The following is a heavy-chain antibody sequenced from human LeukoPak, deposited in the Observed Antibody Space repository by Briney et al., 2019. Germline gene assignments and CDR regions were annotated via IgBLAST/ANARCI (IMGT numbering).Heavy chain of an antibody. D-gene: IGHD2-15*01. CDR1: GGSISSYY. CDR2: IYYSGST. CDR3: ARAVGGRGRYYFVY. Sequence: SETLSLTCTVSGGSISSYYWSWIRQPPGKGLEWIGYIYYSGSTNYNPSLKSRVTISVDTSKNQFSLKLSSVTAADTAVYYCARAVGGRGRYYFVYWGQGTLVTVSS. V-gene: IGHV4-59*01. J-gene: IGHJ4*02.